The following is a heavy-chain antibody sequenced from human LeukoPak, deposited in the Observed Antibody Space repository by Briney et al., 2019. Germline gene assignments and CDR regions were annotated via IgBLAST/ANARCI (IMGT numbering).Heavy chain of an antibody. CDR2: IRYDGNNK. D-gene: IGHD4-23*01. CDR3: TKGDDYGANTRLPKYNWFDP. CDR1: GFTFTTCA. Sequence: PGGSLRLSCAASGFTFTTCAMHWVRQAPGKGLEWAAYIRYDGNNKNYADSVKGRFTISRDNSKDMLYLQMNSLRPEDTAVYYCTKGDDYGANTRLPKYNWFDPWGQGTLVTVSS. J-gene: IGHJ5*02. V-gene: IGHV3-30*02.